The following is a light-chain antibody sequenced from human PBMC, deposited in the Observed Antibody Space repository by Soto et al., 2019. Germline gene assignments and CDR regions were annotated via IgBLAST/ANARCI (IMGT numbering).Light chain of an antibody. CDR1: QSVSTN. V-gene: IGKV3-15*01. CDR2: GAS. CDR3: HQYNTWPL. J-gene: IGKJ5*01. Sequence: EIVMTQSPAILSVSPGERATLSCRASQSVSTNLAWYQQKPGQAPRLLIYGASTRATGIPARFSGSGSGTEFTLTISSPQSEDFAVYYCHQYNTWPLFGQGTRLYIK.